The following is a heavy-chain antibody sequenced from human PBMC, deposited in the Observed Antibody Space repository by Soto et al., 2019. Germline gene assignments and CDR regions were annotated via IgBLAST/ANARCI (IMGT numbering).Heavy chain of an antibody. V-gene: IGHV1-69*02. D-gene: IGHD3-10*01. CDR2: IIPMLGMS. CDR3: ATSYGSVSRPFDY. J-gene: IGHJ4*02. CDR1: GDTSNFYT. Sequence: QVQLVQSGAEVKKPGSSVKVSCKASGDTSNFYTISWVRQAPGQGLEWMGRIIPMLGMSNYAQKFQDRVTIIADKSTSTAYMQLSSLRSEDTAIYYCATSYGSVSRPFDYWGQGTLVTVSS.